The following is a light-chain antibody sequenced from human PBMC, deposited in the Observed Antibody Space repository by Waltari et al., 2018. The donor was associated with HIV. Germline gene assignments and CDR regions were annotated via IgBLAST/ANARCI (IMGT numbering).Light chain of an antibody. CDR2: EVS. J-gene: IGLJ1*01. Sequence: QSALTQPPSASGSPGQSVTISCTGTSSDIGGYKYVSWYQHHPGTAPKLIIYEVSKRPSGVPDRFSGSKSGNTASLTVSGLQAEDEADYYCLTYAGSRGYVFATGTKVTVL. V-gene: IGLV2-8*01. CDR3: LTYAGSRGYV. CDR1: SSDIGGYKY.